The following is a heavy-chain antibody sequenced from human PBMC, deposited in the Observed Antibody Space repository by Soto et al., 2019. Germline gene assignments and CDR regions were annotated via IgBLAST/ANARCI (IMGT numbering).Heavy chain of an antibody. D-gene: IGHD1-1*01. V-gene: IGHV3-48*03. CDR3: TRDRRVDGIHNVDF. Sequence: EVQLVESGGGVLQPGGSLRLSCAASGVAFSSYEMNWVRQAPGKGLEWISYISSSGSTIYYADSVKGRFTISRDNPKTSLYLQMNSLRVEDTAVYYCTRDRRVDGIHNVDFWGQGTLVTVSS. CDR1: GVAFSSYE. CDR2: ISSSGSTI. J-gene: IGHJ4*02.